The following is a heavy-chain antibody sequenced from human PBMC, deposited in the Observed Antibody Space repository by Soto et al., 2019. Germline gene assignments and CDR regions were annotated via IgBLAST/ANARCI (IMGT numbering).Heavy chain of an antibody. D-gene: IGHD2-15*01. CDR3: ARDLWWYLH. CDR1: GFTFSSHA. J-gene: IGHJ4*02. V-gene: IGHV3-23*01. Sequence: EVQLLESGGGLVQPGGALRLSCAASGFTFSSHAMSWVRQAPGKGLEWISSISAGSEGAYYADSVKGRFTISRDNSNNTLYLQMTSLSAEDTAVYYCARDLWWYLHWGQGTLVTVSS. CDR2: ISAGSEGA.